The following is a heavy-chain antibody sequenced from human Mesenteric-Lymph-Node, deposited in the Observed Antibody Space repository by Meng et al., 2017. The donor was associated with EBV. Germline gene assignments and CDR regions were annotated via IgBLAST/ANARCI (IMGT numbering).Heavy chain of an antibody. CDR1: CASIRGNNW. CDR2: VFHIGST. CDR3: ARVSEISGTWLDC. Sequence: VPLEGHGPVLVKPVGTLSLTCAVSCASIRGNNWWSWIRQPPGKGLEWIGEVFHIGSTNYNPSLKSRVTIPLDKSKNQFSLKLTSVTAADTAVYFCARVSEISGTWLDCWGQGTLVTVSS. D-gene: IGHD1-7*01. J-gene: IGHJ1*01. V-gene: IGHV4-4*01.